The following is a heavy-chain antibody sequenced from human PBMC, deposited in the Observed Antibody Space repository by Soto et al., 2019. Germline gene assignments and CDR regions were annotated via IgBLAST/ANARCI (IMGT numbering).Heavy chain of an antibody. D-gene: IGHD3-22*01. J-gene: IGHJ5*02. Sequence: QITLKESGPPLVKPTQTLTLTCTFSGFSLSTSGVGVAWIRQPPGKALEYVALIYWDDDKRYRPSLKSRLTITKDTSKNHVVLTTANMDPVDTATYYCAHISYYVSSNYWYNGFDPWGQGTLVTVSS. CDR1: GFSLSTSGVG. CDR3: AHISYYVSSNYWYNGFDP. CDR2: IYWDDDK. V-gene: IGHV2-5*02.